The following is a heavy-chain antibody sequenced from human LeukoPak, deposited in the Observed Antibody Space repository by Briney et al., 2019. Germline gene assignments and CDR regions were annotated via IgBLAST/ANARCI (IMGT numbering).Heavy chain of an antibody. CDR2: IFYSGST. J-gene: IGHJ2*01. Sequence: SETLSLTCTVSGGSISNYYWSWIRQPPGKGLEWIGYIFYSGSTNYNPSLKSRVTMSVDTSKNQFSLKLSSVTAADTAVYYCARDGRYDSSGCYYLLPYWYFDLWGRGTLVTVSS. CDR1: GGSISNYY. CDR3: ARDGRYDSSGCYYLLPYWYFDL. V-gene: IGHV4-59*01. D-gene: IGHD3-22*01.